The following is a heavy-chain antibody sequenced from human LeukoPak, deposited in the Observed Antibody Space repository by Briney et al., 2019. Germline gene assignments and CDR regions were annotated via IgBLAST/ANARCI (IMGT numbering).Heavy chain of an antibody. Sequence: GRSLRLSCAASGFTFDDYAMHWVRQAPGKGLEWVSGIRWNSGSIGYADSVKGRFTISRDNAKNSLYLQMNSLRAEDTALYYCAKGPLEGYWGQGTLVTVSS. CDR1: GFTFDDYA. CDR3: AKGPLEGY. D-gene: IGHD1-1*01. CDR2: IRWNSGSI. J-gene: IGHJ4*02. V-gene: IGHV3-9*01.